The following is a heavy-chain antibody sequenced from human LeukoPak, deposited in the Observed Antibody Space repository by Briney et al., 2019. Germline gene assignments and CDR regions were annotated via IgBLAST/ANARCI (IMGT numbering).Heavy chain of an antibody. J-gene: IGHJ4*02. CDR3: ARAKKSVAGFFDY. V-gene: IGHV4-59*01. Sequence: PSETLSRTCTVSDDSITTYYWSWVRQPPGKGLEWIGYIFYSGSTNYNPSLKSRVSISIDTSKNQLSLKLSSVTAADTAVYYCARAKKSVAGFFDYWGQGSLVIVSS. CDR1: DDSITTYY. D-gene: IGHD6-19*01. CDR2: IFYSGST.